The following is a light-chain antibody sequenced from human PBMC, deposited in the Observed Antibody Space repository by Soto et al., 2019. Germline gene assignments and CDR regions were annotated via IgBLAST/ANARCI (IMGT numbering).Light chain of an antibody. J-gene: IGKJ1*01. CDR2: RVS. CDR3: MQCSQFRRT. CDR1: QSLVYSDGNTY. Sequence: DIVLTQTPLSSLVTLGQPASISCRSSQSLVYSDGNTYLSWLQQRPGQPPRLLIYRVSNRFSGVPDRFSGSGAATDFTLRFSRVEAEDVAIYYCMQCSQFRRTFGQGTKLEIQ. V-gene: IGKV2-24*01.